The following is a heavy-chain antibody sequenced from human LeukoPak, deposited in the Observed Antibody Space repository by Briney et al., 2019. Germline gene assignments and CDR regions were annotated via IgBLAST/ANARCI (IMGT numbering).Heavy chain of an antibody. Sequence: PSETLSLTCTVSGSSISSYYWSWIRRPPGKGLEWIGYIYYSGSTNYNPSLKSRVTISVDTSKNQFSLKLSSVTAADTAVYYCARHGTQYSSSWYAVGVFDPWGQGTLVTVSS. V-gene: IGHV4-59*08. J-gene: IGHJ5*02. CDR1: GSSISSYY. CDR3: ARHGTQYSSSWYAVGVFDP. D-gene: IGHD6-13*01. CDR2: IYYSGST.